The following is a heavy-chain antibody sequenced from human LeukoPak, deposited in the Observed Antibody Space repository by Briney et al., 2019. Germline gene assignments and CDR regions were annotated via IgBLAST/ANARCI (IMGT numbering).Heavy chain of an antibody. V-gene: IGHV1-8*01. CDR3: ARNDLDYDFWSGYYSRWFDP. CDR1: GYTFTSYD. Sequence: GASAKVSCKASGYTFTSYDINWVRQATGQGLEWMGWMNPNSGNTGYAQKFQGRVTMTRNTSISTAYMELSSLRSEDTAVYYCARNDLDYDFWSGYYSRWFDPWGQGTLVTVSS. D-gene: IGHD3-3*01. J-gene: IGHJ5*02. CDR2: MNPNSGNT.